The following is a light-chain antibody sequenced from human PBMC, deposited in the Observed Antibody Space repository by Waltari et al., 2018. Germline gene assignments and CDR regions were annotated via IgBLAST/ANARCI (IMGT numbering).Light chain of an antibody. CDR1: QSVSSY. Sequence: IVLTQSPANLSLSPGERATLSCRASQSVSSYLAWYQQKPGQAPRLLIYDASNRATGIPARFSGSGSGTDFTLTISNLESEDIAVFYCQQRSSWPPTFGGGTKVEIK. J-gene: IGKJ4*01. CDR3: QQRSSWPPT. CDR2: DAS. V-gene: IGKV3-11*01.